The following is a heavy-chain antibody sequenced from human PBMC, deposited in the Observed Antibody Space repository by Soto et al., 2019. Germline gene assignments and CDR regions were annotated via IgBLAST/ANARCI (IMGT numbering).Heavy chain of an antibody. Sequence: EVQLVESGGGLVQPGRSLRLSCAASGFTFADYAMHWVRQAPGKGLEWVSGISWNTGSIGYADSVKGRFTISRDNAKNSLYLQMNSLRAEDTALYYCAKGKWEVSYYFDYWGQGTLVTVSS. CDR1: GFTFADYA. V-gene: IGHV3-9*01. J-gene: IGHJ4*02. D-gene: IGHD3-16*02. CDR2: ISWNTGSI. CDR3: AKGKWEVSYYFDY.